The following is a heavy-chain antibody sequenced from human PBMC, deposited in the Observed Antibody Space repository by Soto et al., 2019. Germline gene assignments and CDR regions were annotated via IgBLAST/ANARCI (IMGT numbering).Heavy chain of an antibody. V-gene: IGHV4-34*01. CDR3: ARDRRSYSDYFDY. Sequence: QVQLQQWGAGLLKPSETLSLTCAVYGESFSGYYWTWIRQPPGKGLEWIGEINHSGSTNYNTSLKSRVTRSVDTSKNQFSLKLSSVTAADTAVYYCARDRRSYSDYFDYWGQGTLVTVSS. CDR2: INHSGST. J-gene: IGHJ4*02. CDR1: GESFSGYY. D-gene: IGHD1-26*01.